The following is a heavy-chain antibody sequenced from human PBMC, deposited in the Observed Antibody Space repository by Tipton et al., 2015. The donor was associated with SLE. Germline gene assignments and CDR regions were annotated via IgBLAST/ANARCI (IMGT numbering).Heavy chain of an antibody. CDR3: ARGDLNYYDSSGYYYIDY. CDR1: GYTFTGYY. CDR2: INPNSGGT. D-gene: IGHD3-22*01. J-gene: IGHJ4*02. V-gene: IGHV1-2*02. Sequence: QLVQSGPEVKKPGASVKVSCKASGYTFTGYYMHWVRQAPGQGLEWMGWINPNSGGTNYAQKFQGRVTMTRDTSISTAYMELSRLRSDDTAVYYCARGDLNYYDSSGYYYIDYWGQGPLVTVSS.